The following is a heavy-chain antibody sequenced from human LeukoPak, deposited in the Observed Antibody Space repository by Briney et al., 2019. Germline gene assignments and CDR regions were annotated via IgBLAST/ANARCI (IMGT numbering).Heavy chain of an antibody. J-gene: IGHJ6*02. CDR2: ISESDGRT. CDR1: GFTFSTYA. CDR3: AKVLPLTQYYWYGMDV. Sequence: GGSLRLSCAASGFTFSTYAMNWVRRAPGKGLEWVSGISESDGRTYYADSVKGRFTISRDNSKNTLYLQMDSLRVEDTAVYYCAKVLPLTQYYWYGMDVWGQGTTVVVSS. V-gene: IGHV3-23*01. D-gene: IGHD3-10*01.